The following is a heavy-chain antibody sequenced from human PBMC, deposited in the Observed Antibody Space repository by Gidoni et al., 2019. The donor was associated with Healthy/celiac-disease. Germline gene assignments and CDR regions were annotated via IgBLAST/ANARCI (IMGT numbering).Heavy chain of an antibody. CDR3: AAYYPVTRAFDI. V-gene: IGHV1-8*01. Sequence: QVQLVQSGAEVKKPGASVQGSCKASGYTFTSYDIHWVRPATGQGLEWMGWMNPNSGNTGYAQKFQGRVTMTRNTSISTAYMELSSLRSADTAVYYCAAYYPVTRAFDIWGQGTMVTVSS. D-gene: IGHD3-10*01. CDR1: GYTFTSYD. CDR2: MNPNSGNT. J-gene: IGHJ3*02.